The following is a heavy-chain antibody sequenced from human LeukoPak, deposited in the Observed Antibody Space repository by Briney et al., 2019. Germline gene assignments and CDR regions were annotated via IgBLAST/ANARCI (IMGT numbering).Heavy chain of an antibody. CDR2: IYYSGSN. CDR1: GGSFNTY. CDR3: ARAFVRGVSYYYFYMDV. J-gene: IGHJ6*03. D-gene: IGHD3-10*01. V-gene: IGHV4-59*01. Sequence: SDTLSLTCTVAGGSFNTYWGWIRQPPGRGLEWISHIYYSGSNKYSPPLKSRVTMSVHTSKNQFSLTLSSVTAADTAVYYCARAFVRGVSYYYFYMDVWGKGATVTISS.